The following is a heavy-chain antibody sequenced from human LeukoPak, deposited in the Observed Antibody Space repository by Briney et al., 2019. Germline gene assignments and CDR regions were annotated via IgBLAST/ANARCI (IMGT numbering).Heavy chain of an antibody. J-gene: IGHJ6*03. V-gene: IGHV4-4*07. CDR2: FYTSGST. CDR3: ARVVSTVTTGYYYYYMDV. CDR1: GGSISSCY. D-gene: IGHD4-17*01. Sequence: PSETLSLTCTASGGSISSCYWSWIRQPAGKGLEWIGRFYTSGSTNYNPSLKSRVTMSVDTSKNQFSLKLSSVTAADTAVYYCARVVSTVTTGYYYYYMDVWGKGTTVTVSS.